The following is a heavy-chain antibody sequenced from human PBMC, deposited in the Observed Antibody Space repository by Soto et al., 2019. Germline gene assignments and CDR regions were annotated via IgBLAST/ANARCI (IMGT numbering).Heavy chain of an antibody. CDR3: ARATSGWYGGGY. CDR2: IWYDGSNK. J-gene: IGHJ4*02. D-gene: IGHD6-19*01. V-gene: IGHV3-33*01. CDR1: GFTFSSYG. Sequence: GGSLRLSCAASGFTFSSYGMHWVRQAPGKGLEWVAVIWYDGSNKYYADSVKGRFTISRDNSKNTLYLQMNSLRAEDTAVYYCARATSGWYGGGYWGQGTLVTVSS.